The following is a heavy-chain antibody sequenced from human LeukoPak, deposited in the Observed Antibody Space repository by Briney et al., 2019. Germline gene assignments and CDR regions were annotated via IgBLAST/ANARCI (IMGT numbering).Heavy chain of an antibody. CDR3: ARTEETKGRFDY. CDR2: VNAYNGDT. CDR1: GYTFTSYG. V-gene: IGHV1-18*01. Sequence: GASVNVSCKSSGYTFTSYGISWVRHAPGQGLEWVGYVNAYNGDTNYAQKFQGRVTMTTDTSTTTVYMHLRSLGSEDTAVYYCARTEETKGRFDYWGQGTLVTVSS. J-gene: IGHJ4*02. D-gene: IGHD1-26*01.